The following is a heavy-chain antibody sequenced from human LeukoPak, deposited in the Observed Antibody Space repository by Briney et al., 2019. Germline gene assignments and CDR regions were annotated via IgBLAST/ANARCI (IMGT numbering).Heavy chain of an antibody. CDR1: GYTFTSYY. Sequence: GASVKVSCKASGYTFTSYYMHWVRQAPGQGLEWMGIINPSGGSTSYAQKFQGRVTMIRDTSTSTVYMELSSLRSEDTAVYYCARQTDSSSWIHPRYYFDYWGQGTLVTVSS. V-gene: IGHV1-46*01. J-gene: IGHJ4*02. CDR2: INPSGGST. D-gene: IGHD6-13*01. CDR3: ARQTDSSSWIHPRYYFDY.